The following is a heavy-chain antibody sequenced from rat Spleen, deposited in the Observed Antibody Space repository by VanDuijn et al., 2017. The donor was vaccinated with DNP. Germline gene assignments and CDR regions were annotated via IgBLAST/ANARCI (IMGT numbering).Heavy chain of an antibody. Sequence: QVQLKESGPGLVQPSQTLSLTCTVSGFSLTSYTVSWVRQPPGKGLEWIAAISSGGSTYYNSALKSRLSISRDTSKSQVFLKMNSLQTEDTAMYFCARPGSFDYWGQGVMVTVSS. CDR1: GFSLTSYT. CDR2: ISSGGST. V-gene: IGHV2-6*01. D-gene: IGHD1-12*02. J-gene: IGHJ2*01. CDR3: ARPGSFDY.